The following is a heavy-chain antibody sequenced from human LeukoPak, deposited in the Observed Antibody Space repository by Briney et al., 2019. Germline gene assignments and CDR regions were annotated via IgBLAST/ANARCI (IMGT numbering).Heavy chain of an antibody. V-gene: IGHV4-31*03. CDR2: IYYSGST. CDR1: GGSISSGGYY. D-gene: IGHD3-22*01. CDR3: ARHIPIYYYDSSGYSPRWFDP. J-gene: IGHJ5*02. Sequence: SETLSLTCTVSGGSISSGGYYWSWIRQHPGKGLEWIGYIYYSGSTYYNPSLKSRVTISVDTSKNQFSLKLSSVTAADTAVYYCARHIPIYYYDSSGYSPRWFDPWGQGTLVTVSS.